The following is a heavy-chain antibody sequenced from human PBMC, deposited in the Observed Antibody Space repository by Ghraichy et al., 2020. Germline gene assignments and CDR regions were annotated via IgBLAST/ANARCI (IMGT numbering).Heavy chain of an antibody. J-gene: IGHJ4*02. D-gene: IGHD3-10*01. Sequence: ETLSLTCAVSGYSISSGYYWGWIRQPPGKGLEWIGSIYHSGSTYYNPSLKSRVTISVDTSKNQFSLKLSSVTAADTAVYYCARDETSSGSYGIDYWGQGTLVTVSS. V-gene: IGHV4-38-2*02. CDR3: ARDETSSGSYGIDY. CDR1: GYSISSGYY. CDR2: IYHSGST.